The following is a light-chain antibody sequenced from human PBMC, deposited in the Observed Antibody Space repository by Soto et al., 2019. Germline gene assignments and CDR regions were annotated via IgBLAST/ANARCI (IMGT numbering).Light chain of an antibody. CDR3: HQRQSWPRT. CDR1: QYINTR. CDR2: QTS. Sequence: EIVLTQSPATLSSFPGYRFTLSCRASQYINTRLAWYQHRPGQAPRLLIYQTSIRAAGIPARFSASGSGTDFTLTISDVQPEDFALYYCHQRQSWPRTFGQGTRREIK. J-gene: IGKJ5*01. V-gene: IGKV3-11*01.